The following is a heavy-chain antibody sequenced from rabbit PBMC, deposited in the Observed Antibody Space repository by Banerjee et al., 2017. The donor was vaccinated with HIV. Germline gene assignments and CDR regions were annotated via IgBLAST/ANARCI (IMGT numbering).Heavy chain of an antibody. J-gene: IGHJ4*01. CDR1: GIDFSSYYY. V-gene: IGHV1S45*01. Sequence: QQQLEESGGGLVKPGGTLTLTCKASGIDFSSYYYMCWVRQAPGKGLEWIGCIYTSSGNTYYASWAKGRFTISKTSSTTVTLQMTSLTAADTATYFCARDSSNSAYYLDLWGPGTLVTVS. CDR3: ARDSSNSAYYLDL. D-gene: IGHD1-1*01. CDR2: IYTSSGNT.